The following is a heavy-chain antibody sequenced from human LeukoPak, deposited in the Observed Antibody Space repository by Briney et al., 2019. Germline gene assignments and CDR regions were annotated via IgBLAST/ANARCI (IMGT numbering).Heavy chain of an antibody. Sequence: PGGSLRLSCAASGFTFSSYGMSWVRQAPGKGLEWVSAISGSGGSTYYADSVKGRFTISRDNSKNTLYLQMNSLRAEDTAVYYCTKDGLTVTTFYFDKWGQGTLVTVSS. D-gene: IGHD4-17*01. CDR1: GFTFSSYG. CDR3: TKDGLTVTTFYFDK. J-gene: IGHJ4*02. V-gene: IGHV3-23*01. CDR2: ISGSGGST.